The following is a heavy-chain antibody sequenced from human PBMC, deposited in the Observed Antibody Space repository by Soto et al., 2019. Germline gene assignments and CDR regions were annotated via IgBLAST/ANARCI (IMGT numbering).Heavy chain of an antibody. CDR3: ARTSRYYYDSRGYYDGGPYYYYYGMDV. J-gene: IGHJ6*04. CDR2: IIPIFGTA. Sequence: ASVKVSCKASGGTFSSYAISWVRQAPGQGLEWMGGIIPIFGTANYAQKFQGRVTITADESTSTAYMELSSLRSEDTAVYYCARTSRYYYDSRGYYDGGPYYYYYGMDVWGKGTMVTVPS. D-gene: IGHD3-22*01. V-gene: IGHV1-69*13. CDR1: GGTFSSYA.